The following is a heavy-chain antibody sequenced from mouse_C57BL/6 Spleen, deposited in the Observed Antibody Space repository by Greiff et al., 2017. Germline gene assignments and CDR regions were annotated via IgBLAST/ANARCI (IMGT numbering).Heavy chain of an antibody. V-gene: IGHV1-52*01. CDR3: ARSLSWGRTYFDY. D-gene: IGHD1-1*01. CDR2: IDPSDSET. J-gene: IGHJ2*01. CDR1: GYTFTSYW. Sequence: QVQLKEPGAELVRPGSSVKLSCKASGYTFTSYWMHWVKQRPLQGLEWIGNIDPSDSETHYNQKFKDKATLTVDKSSSTAYMQLSSLTSEDSAVYYCARSLSWGRTYFDYWGQGTTLTVSS.